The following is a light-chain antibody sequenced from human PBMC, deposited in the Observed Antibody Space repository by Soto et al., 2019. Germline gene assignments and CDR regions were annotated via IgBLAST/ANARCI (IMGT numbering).Light chain of an antibody. CDR3: QQRSDWPPGT. CDR1: QGVGSY. V-gene: IGKV3-11*01. CDR2: DGS. J-gene: IGKJ4*01. Sequence: EIVLTQAPVTPSSSTGERATILCRANQGVGSYLAWYQQKPGQAPRLLIYDGSHRASDIPARFSGSGSGTDFTLTMSGLEPEDFAVYYCQQRSDWPPGTFGGGTKVDIK.